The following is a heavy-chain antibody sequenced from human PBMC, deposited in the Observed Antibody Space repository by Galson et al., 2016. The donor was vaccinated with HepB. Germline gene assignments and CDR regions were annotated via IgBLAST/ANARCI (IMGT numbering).Heavy chain of an antibody. CDR1: RGTFSSYA. J-gene: IGHJ2*01. CDR3: ARDNYGDFLTTNWYFDL. Sequence: SVKVSCKASRGTFSSYAVSWVRQAPGQGLEWMGRIIPVVGVIKYAQNFQDRVTFTADRSTTTAYMDLSSLRSDDTAVYYCARDNYGDFLTTNWYFDLWGRGTLVAVSA. V-gene: IGHV1-69*04. CDR2: IIPVVGVI. D-gene: IGHD4-17*01.